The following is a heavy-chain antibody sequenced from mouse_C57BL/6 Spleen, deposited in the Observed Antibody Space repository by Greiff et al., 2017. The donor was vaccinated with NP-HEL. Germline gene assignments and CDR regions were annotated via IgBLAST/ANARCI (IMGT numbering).Heavy chain of an antibody. CDR1: GFTFSDYG. Sequence: EVKLMESGGGLVQPGGSLKLSCAASGFTFSDYGMAWVRQAPRKGPEWVAFISNLAYSIYYADTVTGRFPIASENAKNTLYLEMSSLRSEDTAMYYCARRAYYGSSYAMDYWGQGTSVTVSS. D-gene: IGHD1-1*01. CDR2: ISNLAYSI. J-gene: IGHJ4*01. CDR3: ARRAYYGSSYAMDY. V-gene: IGHV5-15*01.